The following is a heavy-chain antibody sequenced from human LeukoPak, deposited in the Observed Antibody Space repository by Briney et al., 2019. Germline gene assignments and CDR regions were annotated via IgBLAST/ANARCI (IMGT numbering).Heavy chain of an antibody. V-gene: IGHV3-11*04. CDR3: AELGITMIGGV. CDR2: IDGRGHNI. J-gene: IGHJ6*04. D-gene: IGHD3-10*02. Sequence: GGSLRLSCAASKFTFSDYYMSWIRQAPGKGLEWVSRIDGRGHNIEYADSVKGRFTISRDNAKNSLYLQMNSLRAEDTAVYYCAELGITMIGGVWGKGTTVTISS. CDR1: KFTFSDYY.